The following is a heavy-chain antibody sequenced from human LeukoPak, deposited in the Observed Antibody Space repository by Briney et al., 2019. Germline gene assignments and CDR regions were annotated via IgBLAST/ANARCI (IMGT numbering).Heavy chain of an antibody. Sequence: GGSLRLSCAASGFTFSSYSMNWVRQAPGKGLEYVSAISSNGGSTYYANSVKGRFTISRDNSKNTLYLQMGSLRAEDMAVYYCAREELGSSWTFDYWGQGTLVTVSS. J-gene: IGHJ4*02. CDR2: ISSNGGST. CDR3: AREELGSSWTFDY. D-gene: IGHD6-13*01. V-gene: IGHV3-64*01. CDR1: GFTFSSYS.